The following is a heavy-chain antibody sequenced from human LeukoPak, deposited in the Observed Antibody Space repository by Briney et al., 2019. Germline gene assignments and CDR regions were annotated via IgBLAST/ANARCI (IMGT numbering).Heavy chain of an antibody. D-gene: IGHD3-22*01. J-gene: IGHJ4*02. CDR1: GDSIRSYS. CDR3: ARQGYDSSGYYFDY. Sequence: SETLSLTCSFSGDSIRSYSWSWVRQPPGRGLEWIGYIYWSGSTTYNPSLTGRITMSLDESKNQFSLKLRSVTAADTAVYYCARQGYDSSGYYFDYWGQGTLVTVSS. V-gene: IGHV4-59*01. CDR2: IYWSGST.